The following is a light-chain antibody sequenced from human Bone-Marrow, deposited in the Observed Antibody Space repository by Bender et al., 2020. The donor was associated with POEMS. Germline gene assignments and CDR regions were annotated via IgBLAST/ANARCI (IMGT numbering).Light chain of an antibody. V-gene: IGLV1-40*01. CDR3: QSYDNRLGERV. J-gene: IGLJ1*01. CDR2: GNN. CDR1: SSNIGAVYD. Sequence: QSVLTQPPSVSGAPGQRVTISCVGSSSNIGAVYDVHWYQQLPGTAPKLLIYGNNNRTSGVPDRFSGSKSGTSASLTIAGLQAEDEAEYYCQSYDNRLGERVFGTGTKVTVL.